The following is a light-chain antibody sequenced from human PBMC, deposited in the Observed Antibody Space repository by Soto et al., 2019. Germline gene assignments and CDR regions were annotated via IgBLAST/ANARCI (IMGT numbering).Light chain of an antibody. J-gene: IGLJ1*01. CDR2: EVS. V-gene: IGLV2-23*02. CDR1: SSDVGSYSL. Sequence: QSVLTQPASVSGSPGQSITISCTGTSSDVGSYSLVSWYQQHPGKAPKLMIYEVSKRPSGVSNRFSGSKSGNTASLTISGLQAEDEADYYCCSYAGSSTFFGTGTKVTVL. CDR3: CSYAGSSTF.